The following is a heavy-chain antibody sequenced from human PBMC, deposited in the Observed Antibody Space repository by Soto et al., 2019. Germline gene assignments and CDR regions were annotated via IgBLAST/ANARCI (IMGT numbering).Heavy chain of an antibody. CDR3: TRHWLATRECDY. CDR1: GFTFISYS. V-gene: IGHV3-21*01. CDR2: ISSSSGHI. J-gene: IGHJ4*02. Sequence: GGSLRLSCAASGFTFISYSMNWVRQAPGKGLEWVSSISSSSGHIYYADSLKGRFTISRDNAKNSLYLQMNSLRAEDTAVYYCTRHWLATRECDYWGQGTLVTVSS. D-gene: IGHD1-26*01.